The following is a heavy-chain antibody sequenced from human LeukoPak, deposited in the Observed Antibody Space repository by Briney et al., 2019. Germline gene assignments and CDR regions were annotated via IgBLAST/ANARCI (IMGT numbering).Heavy chain of an antibody. CDR2: INDYSGDT. V-gene: IGHV4-34*01. CDR1: GVTFTDYF. D-gene: IGHD3-22*01. J-gene: IGHJ6*02. Sequence: PSETLSLTCTVFGVTFTDYFWTWLRHSPGKGLEWLGEINDYSGDTKYNPSVNGRVSISLEKSKNQLSLELRSVTAADTAVYYCARGRIAKIVVVHSFTYGMDVWGQGTTVTVSS. CDR3: ARGRIAKIVVVHSFTYGMDV.